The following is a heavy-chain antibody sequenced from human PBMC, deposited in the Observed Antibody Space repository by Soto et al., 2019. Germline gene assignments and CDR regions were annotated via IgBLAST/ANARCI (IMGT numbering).Heavy chain of an antibody. CDR1: GGSISDYY. V-gene: IGHV4-59*01. Sequence: SETLSLTCSVSGGSISDYYWSWIRQPPGKGLEWIGYIHYSGSTNYNPSLKSRVTISVDTSKNHFSLKLSSVTAADTAVYFCASYSGNSYQFDYWGQGTLVTVSS. CDR3: ASYSGNSYQFDY. D-gene: IGHD1-26*01. J-gene: IGHJ4*02. CDR2: IHYSGST.